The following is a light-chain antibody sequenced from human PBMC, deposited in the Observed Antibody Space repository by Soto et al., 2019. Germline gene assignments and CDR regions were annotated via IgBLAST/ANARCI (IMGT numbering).Light chain of an antibody. CDR3: QQYQNWLS. Sequence: EIVMTQSPASLSVSPGERATLSCRASQSVGTNLAWYQKKPGQGPRLLMYGAYTRAIGIPARFSGSGSGTEFTLTITSLQSVDFAVYYCQQYQNWLSFGGGTKVEI. V-gene: IGKV3-15*01. CDR2: GAY. J-gene: IGKJ4*01. CDR1: QSVGTN.